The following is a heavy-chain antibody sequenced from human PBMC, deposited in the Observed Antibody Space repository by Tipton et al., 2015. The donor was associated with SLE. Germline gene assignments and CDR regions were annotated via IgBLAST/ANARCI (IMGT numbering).Heavy chain of an antibody. Sequence: TLSLTCTVSGGSISSHYWSWIRQPPGKGLEWIGYIYYSGSTNYNPSLKSRVTISVDTSKNQFSLKLSSVTAADTAVYYCARTIQLWSGYFDYWGQGTLVTVSS. CDR3: ARTIQLWSGYFDY. J-gene: IGHJ4*02. V-gene: IGHV4-59*11. D-gene: IGHD5-18*01. CDR1: GGSISSHY. CDR2: IYYSGST.